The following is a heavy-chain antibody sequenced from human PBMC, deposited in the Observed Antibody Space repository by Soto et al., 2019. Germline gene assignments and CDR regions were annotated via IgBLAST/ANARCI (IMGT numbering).Heavy chain of an antibody. V-gene: IGHV3-23*01. CDR2: ISGSGGST. Sequence: PGGSLRLSCAASGFTFSSYAMSWVRQAPGKGLEWVSAISGSGGSTYYADSVKGRVTIPRDNSKNTLYLQMTSLRSEDTALYYCARERASGYFDFWGQGTLVTVSS. CDR1: GFTFSSYA. D-gene: IGHD3-10*01. J-gene: IGHJ4*02. CDR3: ARERASGYFDF.